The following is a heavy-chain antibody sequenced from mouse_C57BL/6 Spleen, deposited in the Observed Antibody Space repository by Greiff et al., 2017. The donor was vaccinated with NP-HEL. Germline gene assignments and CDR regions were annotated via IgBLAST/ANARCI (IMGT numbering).Heavy chain of an antibody. CDR1: GFTFSDYG. CDR2: ISSGSSTI. CDR3: ARRRYYYGSSYVGAMDY. Sequence: EVQRVESGGGLVKPGGSLKLSCAASGFTFSDYGMHWVRQAPEKGLEWVAYISSGSSTIYYADTVKGRFTISRDNAKNTLFLQMTSLRSEDTAMYYCARRRYYYGSSYVGAMDYWGQGTSVTVSS. J-gene: IGHJ4*01. D-gene: IGHD1-1*01. V-gene: IGHV5-17*01.